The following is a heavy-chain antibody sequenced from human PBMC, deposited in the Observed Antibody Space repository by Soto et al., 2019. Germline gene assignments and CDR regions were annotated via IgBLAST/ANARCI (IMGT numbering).Heavy chain of an antibody. CDR1: GYTFTSYA. V-gene: IGHV1-3*01. J-gene: IGHJ6*02. Sequence: ASVKVSCKASGYTFTSYAMHWVRQAPGQRLEWMGWINAGNGNTKYSQKFQGRVTITRDTSASTAYMELSSLRSEDTAVHYCARLGYCSSTSCYHYYYGMDVWGQGTTVTVSS. CDR3: ARLGYCSSTSCYHYYYGMDV. D-gene: IGHD2-2*01. CDR2: INAGNGNT.